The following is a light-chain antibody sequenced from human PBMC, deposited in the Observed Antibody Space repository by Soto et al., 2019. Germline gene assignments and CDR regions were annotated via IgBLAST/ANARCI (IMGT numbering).Light chain of an antibody. CDR2: RDF. CDR1: NIGSKN. Sequence: SYELTQPLSVSVALGQTARITCGGNNIGSKNVHWYQQKPGQAPVLVIYRDFKRPSGIPERFSGSTSGNTATLTISRAQAGDETDYYCQVWDSSTWVFGGGTKVTVL. CDR3: QVWDSSTWV. J-gene: IGLJ3*02. V-gene: IGLV3-9*01.